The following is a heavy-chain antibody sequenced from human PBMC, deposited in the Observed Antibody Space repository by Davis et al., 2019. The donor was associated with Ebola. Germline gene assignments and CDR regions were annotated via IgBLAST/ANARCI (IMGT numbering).Heavy chain of an antibody. CDR2: IYYSGST. J-gene: IGHJ4*02. Sequence: PSETLSLTCAVYGGSFSGYYWSWIRQPPGKGLEWIGYIYYSGSTNYNPSLKSRVTISVDTSKNQFSLKLSSVTAADTAVYYCARTVEMATNFDYWGQGTLVTVSS. D-gene: IGHD5-24*01. CDR1: GGSFSGYY. V-gene: IGHV4-34*01. CDR3: ARTVEMATNFDY.